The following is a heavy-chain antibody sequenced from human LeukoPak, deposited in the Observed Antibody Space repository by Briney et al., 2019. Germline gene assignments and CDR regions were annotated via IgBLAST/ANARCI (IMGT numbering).Heavy chain of an antibody. Sequence: PSQTLSLTCAVSGGSISSGGYSWSWIRQPPGKGLEWIGYIYHSGSTYYNPSLKSRVTISVDRSKNQFSLKLSSVTAADTAVYYCASLGRELHYYYYGMDVWGQGTTVTVSS. V-gene: IGHV4-30-2*01. J-gene: IGHJ6*02. D-gene: IGHD1-26*01. CDR2: IYHSGST. CDR1: GGSISSGGYS. CDR3: ASLGRELHYYYYGMDV.